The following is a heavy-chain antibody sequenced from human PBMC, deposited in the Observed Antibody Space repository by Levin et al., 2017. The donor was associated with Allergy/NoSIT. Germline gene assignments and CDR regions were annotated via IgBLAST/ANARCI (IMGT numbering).Heavy chain of an antibody. J-gene: IGHJ4*02. CDR2: ISASGEDT. V-gene: IGHV3-23*01. CDR1: GFSFGSYG. D-gene: IGHD3-10*01. Sequence: SGGSLRLSCAASGFSFGSYGMNWVRQTPGKGLEWVSSISASGEDTFYADSLKGRITISRDNSKLTLYLQMNSLRAEDTAIYYCAKKFGSGSSLYYIGSWGPGTLVTVSS. CDR3: AKKFGSGSSLYYIGS.